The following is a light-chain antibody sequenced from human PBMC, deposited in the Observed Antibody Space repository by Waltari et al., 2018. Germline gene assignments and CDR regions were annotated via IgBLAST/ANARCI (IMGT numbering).Light chain of an antibody. CDR2: GAS. Sequence: EIVLTQSPGTLSLSPGERATLSCRASKSVSSSYLAWYQQKPGQAPRLLSYGASSRATGIPDRFSGSGSGTDFTLTISRLEPEDFAVYYCQQYGSSPTFGQGTKLEIK. CDR1: KSVSSSY. CDR3: QQYGSSPT. J-gene: IGKJ2*01. V-gene: IGKV3-20*01.